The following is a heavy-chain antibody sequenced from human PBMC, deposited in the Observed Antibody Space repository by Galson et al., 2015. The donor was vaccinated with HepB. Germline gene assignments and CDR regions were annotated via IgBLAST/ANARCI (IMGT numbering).Heavy chain of an antibody. CDR1: GFTFSNAW. V-gene: IGHV3-15*07. Sequence: SLRLSCAASGFTFSNAWMNWVRQAPGRGLEWVGRIKSKTDGGTTDYAAPVKGRFTISREDSKNTLYLQMNSLKTEDTAVYYCTTDGPGRPMIVVVMDYWGQGTLVTVSS. J-gene: IGHJ4*02. CDR2: IKSKTDGGTT. D-gene: IGHD3-22*01. CDR3: TTDGPGRPMIVVVMDY.